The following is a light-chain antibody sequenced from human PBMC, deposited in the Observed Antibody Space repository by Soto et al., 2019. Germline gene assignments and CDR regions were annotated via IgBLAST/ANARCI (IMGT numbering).Light chain of an antibody. CDR3: QQSYSSPLT. Sequence: IQMTQSPSSLPASVGDRATITCRASQSINSYLNWYQQKPGKAPKLLIYAASSLQSGVPSRISGSGSGTDFNLTISTLQPEDYATYYCQQSYSSPLTFCGGTRVGIK. V-gene: IGKV1-39*01. J-gene: IGKJ4*01. CDR1: QSINSY. CDR2: AAS.